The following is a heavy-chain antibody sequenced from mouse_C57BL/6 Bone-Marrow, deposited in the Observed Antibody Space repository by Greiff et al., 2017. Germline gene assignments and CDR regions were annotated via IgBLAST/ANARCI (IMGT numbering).Heavy chain of an antibody. J-gene: IGHJ3*01. Sequence: VQRVESGAELARPGASVKLSCKASGYTFTSYGISWVKQRTGQGLEWIGEIYPRSGNTYYNEKLKGKATLTADKSSSTAYMELRSLTSEDSAVYFCARRDYGRRLFAYWGQGTLVTVSA. CDR3: ARRDYGRRLFAY. V-gene: IGHV1-81*01. CDR2: IYPRSGNT. D-gene: IGHD1-1*01. CDR1: GYTFTSYG.